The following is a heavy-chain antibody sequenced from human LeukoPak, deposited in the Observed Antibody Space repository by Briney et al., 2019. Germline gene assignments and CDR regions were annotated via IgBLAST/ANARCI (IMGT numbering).Heavy chain of an antibody. V-gene: IGHV1-18*01. CDR1: GYTFTTYG. CDR2: ISAYNGNT. CDR3: ARDSTLYSSGWYGRWYFDL. Sequence: ASVTVSCKASGYTFTTYGISWVRQAPGQGLEWMGWISAYNGNTNYAQKLQGRATMTTDTSTSTAYMELRSLRSDDTAVYYCARDSTLYSSGWYGRWYFDLWGRGTLVTVSS. J-gene: IGHJ2*01. D-gene: IGHD6-19*01.